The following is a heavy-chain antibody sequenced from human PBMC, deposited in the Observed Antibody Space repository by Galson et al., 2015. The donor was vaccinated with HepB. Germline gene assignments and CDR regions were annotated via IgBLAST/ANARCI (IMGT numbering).Heavy chain of an antibody. J-gene: IGHJ5*02. CDR1: GFTFSNAW. V-gene: IGHV3-15*07. CDR2: IKSKTDGGTT. Sequence: SLRLSCAASGFTFSNAWMNWVRQAPGKGLEWVGRIKSKTDGGTTDYAAPVKGRFTISRDDSKNTLYLQMNSLKTEDTAVYYCTTTMVRGVKGNWFDPWGQGTLVTVSS. D-gene: IGHD3-10*01. CDR3: TTTMVRGVKGNWFDP.